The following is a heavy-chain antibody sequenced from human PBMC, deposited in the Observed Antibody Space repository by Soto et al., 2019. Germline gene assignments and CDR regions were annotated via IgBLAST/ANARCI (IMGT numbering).Heavy chain of an antibody. Sequence: PSETLSLTCGVSGGTIRSPDWWTWVRQPPGKGLEWIGEIFQSGSTNYTPSLESRVTISVDKSKNQFSLTLTSVTAADTAAYFCARGRGRYSSGWSWFDPWGQGILVTVS. CDR2: IFQSGST. CDR1: GGTIRSPDW. J-gene: IGHJ5*02. CDR3: ARGRGRYSSGWSWFDP. V-gene: IGHV4-4*02. D-gene: IGHD6-19*01.